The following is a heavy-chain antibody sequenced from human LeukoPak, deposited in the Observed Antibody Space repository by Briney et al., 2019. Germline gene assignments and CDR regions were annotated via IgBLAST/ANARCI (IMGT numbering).Heavy chain of an antibody. Sequence: GASLRLSCAASGFTFSSYAMSWVRQAPGKGLEWVSAISGSGGSTYCADSVKGRFTISRDNSKNTLYLQMNSLRAEDTAVYYCAKVVNYYDSSGYYDDWGQGTLVTVSS. V-gene: IGHV3-23*01. CDR1: GFTFSSYA. D-gene: IGHD3-22*01. J-gene: IGHJ4*02. CDR3: AKVVNYYDSSGYYDD. CDR2: ISGSGGST.